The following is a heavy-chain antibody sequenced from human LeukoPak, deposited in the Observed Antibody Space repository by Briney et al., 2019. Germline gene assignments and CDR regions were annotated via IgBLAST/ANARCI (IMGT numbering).Heavy chain of an antibody. V-gene: IGHV1-8*01. CDR2: MNPNSGNT. Sequence: GASVKVPCKASGYTFTSYDINWVRQATGQGLEWMGWMNPNSGNTGYAQKFQGRVTMTRSTSINTAYMELNSLTSEDTAVYYCARSSVGARRRIDYWGQGTLVTVSS. CDR3: ARSSVGARRRIDY. D-gene: IGHD1-26*01. J-gene: IGHJ4*02. CDR1: GYTFTSYD.